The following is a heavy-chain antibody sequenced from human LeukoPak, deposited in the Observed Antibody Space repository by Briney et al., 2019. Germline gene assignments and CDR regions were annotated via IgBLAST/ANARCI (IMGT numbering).Heavy chain of an antibody. CDR1: GGSISSYY. J-gene: IGHJ6*03. D-gene: IGHD2-2*01. Sequence: SETLSLTCTVSGGSISSYYWSWIRQPAGKGLEWIGRIYTSGSTNYNPSLKSRVTMSVDESKNQFSLKLSSVTAADTAVYYCARDPSNCSSTSCYNYYYYYMDVWGKGTTVTVSS. CDR2: IYTSGST. CDR3: ARDPSNCSSTSCYNYYYYYMDV. V-gene: IGHV4-4*07.